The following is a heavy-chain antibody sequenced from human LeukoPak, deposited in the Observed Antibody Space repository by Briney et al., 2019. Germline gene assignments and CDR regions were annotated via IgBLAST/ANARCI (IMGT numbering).Heavy chain of an antibody. Sequence: ASVKVSCKASGYTFTGYYMHWVRQAPGQGLEWMGWINPNSGGINYAQKFQGRVTMTRDTSISTAYMELSRLRSDDTAVYYCARLRPGEDTAGRVVYYFDHWGQGTLVTVSS. CDR1: GYTFTGYY. D-gene: IGHD5-18*01. J-gene: IGHJ4*02. CDR3: ARLRPGEDTAGRVVYYFDH. V-gene: IGHV1-2*02. CDR2: INPNSGGI.